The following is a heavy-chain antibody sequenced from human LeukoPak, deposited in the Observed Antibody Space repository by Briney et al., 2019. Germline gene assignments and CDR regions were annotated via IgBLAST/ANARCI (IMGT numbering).Heavy chain of an antibody. V-gene: IGHV3-30*02. D-gene: IGHD1-1*01. CDR2: IRFDGSYE. CDR1: GFTFSSYG. Sequence: PGGSLRLSCAASGFTFSSYGMHWVRQAPGKGLEWVTFIRFDGSYEDYADSVKGRFTISRDNAKNSLYLQMNSLTAEDTAVYYCARGGTTFEHWGQGTLVTVSS. J-gene: IGHJ4*02. CDR3: ARGGTTFEH.